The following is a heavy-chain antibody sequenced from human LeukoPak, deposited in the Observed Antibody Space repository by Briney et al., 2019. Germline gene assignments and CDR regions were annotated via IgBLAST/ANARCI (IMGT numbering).Heavy chain of an antibody. CDR3: TKDMEWGMDV. J-gene: IGHJ6*02. V-gene: IGHV3-43*01. Sequence: GGSLRLSCAASGFTFDRHTMHWVRQPPGRGPEWVSLIGWDGTNIDYADSVKGRFTISRDNSKNFVYLQMHSLRTEDTALYYCTKDMEWGMDVWGQGTTVIVSS. D-gene: IGHD3-3*01. CDR1: GFTFDRHT. CDR2: IGWDGTNI.